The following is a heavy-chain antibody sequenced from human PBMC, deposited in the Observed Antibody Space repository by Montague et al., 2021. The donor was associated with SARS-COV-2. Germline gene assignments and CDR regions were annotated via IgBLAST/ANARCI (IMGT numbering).Heavy chain of an antibody. J-gene: IGHJ3*01. Sequence: SETLSLTCTVSGYSISSCHWSWIRQPPGKGLEWIGYIYYSGSTNFNPSLKSRVTISLDTSKNQFSLKLSSVTAADTAVYYCARGSVWIVYAFDFWGQGTMVTVSS. CDR1: GYSISSCH. CDR2: IYYSGST. CDR3: ARGSVWIVYAFDF. V-gene: IGHV4-59*01. D-gene: IGHD6-19*01.